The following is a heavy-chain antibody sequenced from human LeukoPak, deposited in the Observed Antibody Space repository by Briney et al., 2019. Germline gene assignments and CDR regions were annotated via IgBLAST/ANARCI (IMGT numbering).Heavy chain of an antibody. CDR1: GGSVSGYY. Sequence: PSESLSLTCAVYGGSVSGYYWSWIRQPAGKGREWIGESKQSGSTNYNASLKSPVTISVDTSKNQFSMKLSSVTAADTAVYYCARGRSYGSGSYYRLAEYFQHWGQGTLVTVSS. V-gene: IGHV4-34*01. CDR2: SKQSGST. D-gene: IGHD3-10*01. CDR3: ARGRSYGSGSYYRLAEYFQH. J-gene: IGHJ1*01.